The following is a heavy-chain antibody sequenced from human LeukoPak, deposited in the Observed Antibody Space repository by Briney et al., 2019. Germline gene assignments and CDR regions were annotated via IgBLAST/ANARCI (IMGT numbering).Heavy chain of an antibody. V-gene: IGHV4-59*11. CDR3: AREVTGNWFDP. D-gene: IGHD1-20*01. Sequence: SETLSLTCTVSGGSISSHYWSWIRQPPGKGLKWIGYIYYSGSTNYNPSLKSRVTISVDTSKNQFSLKLSSVTAADTAVYYCAREVTGNWFDPWGQGTLVTVSS. CDR2: IYYSGST. CDR1: GGSISSHY. J-gene: IGHJ5*02.